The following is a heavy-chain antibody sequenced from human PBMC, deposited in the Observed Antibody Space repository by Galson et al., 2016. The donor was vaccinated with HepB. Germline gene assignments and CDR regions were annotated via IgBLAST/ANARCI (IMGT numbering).Heavy chain of an antibody. J-gene: IGHJ4*02. D-gene: IGHD2-8*02. V-gene: IGHV3-30*03. CDR2: ISYDGSNE. Sequence: SLRLSCAASGFTFSSYGMHWVRQAPGKGLEWVAVISYDGSNEYYVDSVKGRFTISRDNSKNTLYLQLNSLRTGDTAVYYCARSRIPGYCAAAVCHSFDYWGQGTLVTVSS. CDR1: GFTFSSYG. CDR3: ARSRIPGYCAAAVCHSFDY.